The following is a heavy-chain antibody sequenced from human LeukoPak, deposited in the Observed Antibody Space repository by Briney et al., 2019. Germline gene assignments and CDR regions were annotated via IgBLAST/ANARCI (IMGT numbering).Heavy chain of an antibody. V-gene: IGHV4-59*01. CDR3: ARVLDLSKRGLDAFDI. D-gene: IGHD3-16*01. J-gene: IGHJ3*02. Sequence: SETLSLTCTVSGGSISNYFWSWIRQPPGKGLGWIEYVYYSGSTNYNPSLKSRFTISVDPSKQPFSLTLSSATAADTAVYYCARVLDLSKRGLDAFDIWGEGTMVTVSS. CDR1: GGSISNYF. CDR2: VYYSGST.